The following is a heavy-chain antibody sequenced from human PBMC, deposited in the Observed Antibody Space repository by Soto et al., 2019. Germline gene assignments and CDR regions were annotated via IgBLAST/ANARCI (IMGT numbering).Heavy chain of an antibody. Sequence: GGSLRLSCAASGFTFSSYWMHWVRQAPGKGLVWVSRINSDGSSTSYADSVKGRFTISRDNAKNTLYLQMNSLRAEDTAVYYCARVNYDFWSGYYPHYYYYYMDVWGKGTTVTVSS. D-gene: IGHD3-3*01. CDR3: ARVNYDFWSGYYPHYYYYYMDV. V-gene: IGHV3-74*01. CDR1: GFTFSSYW. CDR2: INSDGSST. J-gene: IGHJ6*03.